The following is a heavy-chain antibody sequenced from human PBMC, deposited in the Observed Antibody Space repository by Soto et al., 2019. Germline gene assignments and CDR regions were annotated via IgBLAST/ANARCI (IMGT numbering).Heavy chain of an antibody. D-gene: IGHD6-19*01. V-gene: IGHV1-3*04. CDR1: GYTFTHYA. Sequence: ASVKVSCKASGYTFTHYAMHWVRQAPGQRLEWMGWINTGNGNTKYSQKFQGRVAITTDTSASTAYMELSSLRSEDTAVYYCARDGAVAGDTNFDYWGQGTLVTVSS. J-gene: IGHJ4*02. CDR3: ARDGAVAGDTNFDY. CDR2: INTGNGNT.